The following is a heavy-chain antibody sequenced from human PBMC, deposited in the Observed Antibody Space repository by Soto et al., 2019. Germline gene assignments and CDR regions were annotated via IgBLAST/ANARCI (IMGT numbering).Heavy chain of an antibody. V-gene: IGHV5-51*01. J-gene: IGHJ6*02. D-gene: IGHD6-13*01. CDR1: GYSFTSYW. CDR2: IYPGDSDT. Sequence: PGESLKISCNGSGYSFTSYWIGWVRQMPGKGLEWMGIIYPGDSDTRYSPSFQGQVTISADKSISTAYLQWSSLKASDTAMYYCSRPRYSSRDCYCGMDVWGQGTTVTVSS. CDR3: SRPRYSSRDCYCGMDV.